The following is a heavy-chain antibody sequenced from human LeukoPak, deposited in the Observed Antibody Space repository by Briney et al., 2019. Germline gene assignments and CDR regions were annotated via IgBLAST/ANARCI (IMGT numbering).Heavy chain of an antibody. CDR1: GGTFSSYA. D-gene: IGHD6-13*01. J-gene: IGHJ4*02. CDR3: AREIPSWYYFDY. Sequence: SVKVSCKASGGTFSSYAISWVRQAPGQGLEWMGRINPILGIANYAQKFQGRVTITADKSTSTAYMELSSLRSEDTAVYYCAREIPSWYYFDYWGQGTLVTVSS. V-gene: IGHV1-69*04. CDR2: INPILGIA.